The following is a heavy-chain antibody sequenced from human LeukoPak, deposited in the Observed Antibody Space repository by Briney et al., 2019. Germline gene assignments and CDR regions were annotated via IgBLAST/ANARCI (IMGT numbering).Heavy chain of an antibody. CDR1: GFIFSNYG. D-gene: IGHD5-18*01. CDR3: VKDIRRGYNFGYDQFAY. V-gene: IGHV3-30*02. Sequence: QPGGSLRLSCAASGFIFSNYGMHWVRQAPGKGLEWVAFIQYNGTNKDYADSVKGRFTISRDNSKNTVSLQMNSLKPEDTALYYCVKDIRRGYNFGYDQFAYWGQGTLVTVSS. J-gene: IGHJ4*02. CDR2: IQYNGTNK.